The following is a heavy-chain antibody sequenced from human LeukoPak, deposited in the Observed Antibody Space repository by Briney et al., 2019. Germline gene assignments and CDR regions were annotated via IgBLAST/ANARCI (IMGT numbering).Heavy chain of an antibody. CDR1: GFTFSSYG. Sequence: GRSLRLSCAASGFTFSSYGMHWVRQAPGKGLEWVAAISYDGSNKYYADSVKGRFTISRDNSKNTLYLKMNSLRAEDTAVYYCAKDLGAPGGYSYGYLFDYWGQGTLVTVSS. V-gene: IGHV3-30*18. CDR3: AKDLGAPGGYSYGYLFDY. D-gene: IGHD5-18*01. CDR2: ISYDGSNK. J-gene: IGHJ4*02.